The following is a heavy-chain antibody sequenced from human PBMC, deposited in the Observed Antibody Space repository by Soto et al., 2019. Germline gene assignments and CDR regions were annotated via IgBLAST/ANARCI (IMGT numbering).Heavy chain of an antibody. V-gene: IGHV4-34*01. Sequence: SETLSLTCAVHGDSFTGYFLSWSRQSLGKGLEWVAEIDHRGTTVYNPSLKSRVTVSIDTSKKQFSLKLRSVSAADTAVYYCVIDHSDTVWQYTRILSHMDVWGQGTTVTVSS. CDR3: VIDHSDTVWQYTRILSHMDV. CDR2: IDHRGTT. D-gene: IGHD4-17*01. CDR1: GDSFTGYF. J-gene: IGHJ6*02.